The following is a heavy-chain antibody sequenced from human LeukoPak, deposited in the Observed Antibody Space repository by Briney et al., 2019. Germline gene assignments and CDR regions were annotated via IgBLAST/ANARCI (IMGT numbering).Heavy chain of an antibody. J-gene: IGHJ4*02. V-gene: IGHV3-53*01. CDR3: ARDGGNQYYFDY. CDR2: IYTGGST. CDR1: GFTFSSYA. Sequence: GGSLRLSCAASGFTFSSYAMSWVRQAPGKGLEWVSVIYTGGSTYYADSVKGRFTLSRDNSKETLYLQMNSLRVEDTAVYYCARDGGNQYYFDYWGQGTLVTVSS. D-gene: IGHD4-23*01.